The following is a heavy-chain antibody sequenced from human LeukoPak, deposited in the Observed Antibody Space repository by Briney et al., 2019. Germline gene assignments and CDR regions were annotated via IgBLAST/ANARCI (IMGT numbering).Heavy chain of an antibody. J-gene: IGHJ4*02. Sequence: GGSLRLSCAASGFTFDDYGMSWVRQAPGKGLEWVSGINWNGGSTGYADSVKGRFTISRDNAKNSPYLQMNSLRAEDTALYYCARGVTMVRGVKVDYWGQGTLVTVSS. CDR3: ARGVTMVRGVKVDY. CDR1: GFTFDDYG. D-gene: IGHD3-10*01. V-gene: IGHV3-20*04. CDR2: INWNGGST.